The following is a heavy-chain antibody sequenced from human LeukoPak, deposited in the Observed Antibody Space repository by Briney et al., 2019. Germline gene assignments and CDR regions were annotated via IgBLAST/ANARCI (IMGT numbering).Heavy chain of an antibody. J-gene: IGHJ5*02. D-gene: IGHD5-12*01. CDR2: ISSSSSTI. V-gene: IGHV3-48*04. CDR1: GFTFSSYS. CDR3: ARDLIVATIAGPSWFDP. Sequence: GGSLRLSCAASGFTFSSYSMNWVRQAPGKGLEWVSYISSSSSTIYYADSVKGRFTISRDNVKNSLYLQMNSLRAEDTAVYYCARDLIVATIAGPSWFDPWGQGTLVTVSS.